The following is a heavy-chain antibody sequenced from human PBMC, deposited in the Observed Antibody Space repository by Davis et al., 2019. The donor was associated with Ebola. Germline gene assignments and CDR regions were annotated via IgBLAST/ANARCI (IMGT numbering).Heavy chain of an antibody. CDR2: IRYDGSNE. CDR1: GFTFSTYG. J-gene: IGHJ4*02. Sequence: PGGSLRLSCAASGFTFSTYGMHWVRQAPAKGLEWVSCIRYDGSNEYYADSAKGRFTISRDNSKNTMYLQINSLRPDDTALYYCAKQDDSGWYGIDDCWGQGTLVTVSS. D-gene: IGHD6-19*01. V-gene: IGHV3-30*02. CDR3: AKQDDSGWYGIDDC.